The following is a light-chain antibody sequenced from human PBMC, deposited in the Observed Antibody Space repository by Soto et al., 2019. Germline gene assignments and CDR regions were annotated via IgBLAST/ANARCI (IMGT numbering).Light chain of an antibody. Sequence: DIQITQSPSSLSAVVGDRVKITFQASQDINNYLNWFQQKPGKAPKLLIYDASNLETGVPSRFSGSGSGTDFTLTISSLKPEDIATYYRQHYDELLTFGRGTKVDIK. CDR1: QDINNY. V-gene: IGKV1-33*01. CDR2: DAS. J-gene: IGKJ4*01. CDR3: QHYDELLT.